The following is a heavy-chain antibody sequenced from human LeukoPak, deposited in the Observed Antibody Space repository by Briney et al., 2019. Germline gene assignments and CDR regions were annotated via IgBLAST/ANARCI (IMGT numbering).Heavy chain of an antibody. D-gene: IGHD6-13*01. CDR3: VREQQPVGYRFDY. J-gene: IGHJ4*02. Sequence: QSGGSLRLSCAASGFTFSSYEMHWVRQAPGAGLEWVSYISGRGTTIYYADSVKGRFTISRDDAKNSLYLQMNSLRAEDTAVYYCVREQQPVGYRFDYWGQGTLVTVSS. V-gene: IGHV3-48*03. CDR1: GFTFSSYE. CDR2: ISGRGTTI.